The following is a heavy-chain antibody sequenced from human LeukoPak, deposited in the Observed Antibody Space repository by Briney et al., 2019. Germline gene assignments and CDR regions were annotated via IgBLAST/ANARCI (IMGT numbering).Heavy chain of an antibody. D-gene: IGHD4-17*01. CDR2: TYYNSKWPN. V-gene: IGHV6-1*01. CDR3: VRGFGDHGFDC. J-gene: IGHJ4*02. Sequence: SQTLSLTCAISGDSFSSNSVAWNWIRQSPSRGPEWLGRTYYNSKWPNDYAVSMKSRMIINPDTSKNQFSLQLTSVTPEDTAVYYCVRGFGDHGFDCWGQGALVTVSS. CDR1: GDSFSSNSVA.